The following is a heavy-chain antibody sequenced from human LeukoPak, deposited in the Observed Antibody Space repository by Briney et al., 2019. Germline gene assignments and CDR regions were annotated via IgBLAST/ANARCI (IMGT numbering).Heavy chain of an antibody. CDR2: IIPIFGTA. V-gene: IGHV1-69*13. J-gene: IGHJ5*02. D-gene: IGHD2-2*01. Sequence: GASVKVSCKASGGTFSSYAISWVRQAPGQGLEWMGGIIPIFGTANYAQKFQGRDTITADESTSTAYMELSSLRSEDTAVYYCARIQYCSSTSCMYNWFDPWGQGTLVTVSS. CDR3: ARIQYCSSTSCMYNWFDP. CDR1: GGTFSSYA.